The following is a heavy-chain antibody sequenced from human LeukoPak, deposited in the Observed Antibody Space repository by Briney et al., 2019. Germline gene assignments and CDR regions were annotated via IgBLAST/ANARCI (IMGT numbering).Heavy chain of an antibody. D-gene: IGHD2-15*01. CDR3: ARDGLYCSGGSCYQPAGMDY. V-gene: IGHV1-69*13. CDR1: GGTFSSYA. CDR2: IIPIFGTA. Sequence: ASVRVSCKASGGTFSSYAISWVRQAPGQGLEWMGGIIPIFGTANYAQKFQGRVTITADESTSTAYMELSSLRSEDTAVYYCARDGLYCSGGSCYQPAGMDYWGQGTLVTVSS. J-gene: IGHJ4*02.